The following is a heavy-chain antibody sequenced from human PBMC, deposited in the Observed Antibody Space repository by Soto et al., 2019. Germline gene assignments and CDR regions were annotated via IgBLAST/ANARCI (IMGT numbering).Heavy chain of an antibody. V-gene: IGHV4-30-4*01. D-gene: IGHD1-26*01. Sequence: SETLSLTCTVSGGSISSGDYYWSWIRQPPGKGLEGIGYIYYSGSTYYNPSLKSRVTISVDTYKDQFSLKLSSVTAADAAVYYWARVFSEVGVTTGRIVYYYDGMDVWGQGTTVTVSS. CDR2: IYYSGST. CDR3: ARVFSEVGVTTGRIVYYYDGMDV. CDR1: GGSISSGDYY. J-gene: IGHJ6*02.